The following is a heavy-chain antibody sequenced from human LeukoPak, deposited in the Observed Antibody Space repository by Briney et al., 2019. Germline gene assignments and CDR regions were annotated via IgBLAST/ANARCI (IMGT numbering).Heavy chain of an antibody. CDR1: GGSISSGGYY. CDR3: ARAGLPAAWLDP. D-gene: IGHD2-2*01. CDR2: IYYSGST. J-gene: IGHJ5*02. V-gene: IGHV4-31*03. Sequence: SQTLSLTCTASGGSISSGGYYWSWNRQHPGKGLEWIGYIYYSGSTYYNPSLKSRVTISVDTSKNQFSLKLSSVTAADTAVYYCARAGLPAAWLDPWSQGTLVTVSS.